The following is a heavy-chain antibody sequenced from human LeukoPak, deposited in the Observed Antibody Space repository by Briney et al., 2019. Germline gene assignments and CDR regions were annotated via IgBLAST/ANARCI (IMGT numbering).Heavy chain of an antibody. V-gene: IGHV3-21*04. CDR3: VKGFVHPTYYFEY. J-gene: IGHJ4*02. CDR1: GFTFSSYS. D-gene: IGHD3-10*01. CDR2: ISSSSSYI. Sequence: GGSLRLSCAASGFTFSSYSMNWVRQAPGKGLEWVSSISSSSSYIYYADSVRGRFTISRDNSKNTLYLQMNSLRAEDTAVYFCVKGFVHPTYYFEYWGQGTLVTVSS.